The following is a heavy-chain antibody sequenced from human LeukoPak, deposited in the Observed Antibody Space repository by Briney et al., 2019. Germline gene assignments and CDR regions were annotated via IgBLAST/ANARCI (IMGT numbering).Heavy chain of an antibody. CDR1: GFTFSSYS. CDR2: ISSSSSYI. Sequence: PGGSLRLSCAASGFTFSSYSMNWVRQAPGKGLEWVSSISSSSSYIYYADSVKGRFTISRDNAKNSLYLQMNSLRAEDTAVYYCARDPPPLSPKDSSGYYAYYGMDVWGQGTTVTVSS. J-gene: IGHJ6*02. D-gene: IGHD3-22*01. V-gene: IGHV3-21*01. CDR3: ARDPPPLSPKDSSGYYAYYGMDV.